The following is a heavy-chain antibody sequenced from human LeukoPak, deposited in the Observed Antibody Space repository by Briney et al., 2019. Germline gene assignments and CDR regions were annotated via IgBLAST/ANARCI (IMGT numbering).Heavy chain of an antibody. J-gene: IGHJ4*02. V-gene: IGHV3-23*01. CDR3: AKDPCSSTSCLGGGYFDY. CDR2: ISGSGGST. Sequence: GGSLRLSCAASGFTFSSYAMSWVRQAPGKGLEWVSAISGSGGSTYYADSVKGRFTISRDNSKNTLYLQMNSLRAEDTAVYYCAKDPCSSTSCLGGGYFDYWGQGTLVTVSS. D-gene: IGHD2-2*01. CDR1: GFTFSSYA.